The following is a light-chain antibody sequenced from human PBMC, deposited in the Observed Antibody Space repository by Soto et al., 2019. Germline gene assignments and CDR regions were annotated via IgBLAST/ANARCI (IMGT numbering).Light chain of an antibody. J-gene: IGKJ5*01. V-gene: IGKV3-15*01. Sequence: EIVMTQSPATLSVSPGERATLSCRASQSVGTKLAWYQQKPGQAPRLLIYGASTRATGIPARFSGSGSGTEFTLTITRVEPEDFAVYYCQQYGSSPITFGQGTRLEIK. CDR1: QSVGTK. CDR2: GAS. CDR3: QQYGSSPIT.